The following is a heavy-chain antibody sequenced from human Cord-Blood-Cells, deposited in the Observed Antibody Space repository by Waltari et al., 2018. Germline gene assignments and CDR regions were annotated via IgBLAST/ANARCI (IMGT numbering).Heavy chain of an antibody. D-gene: IGHD5-12*01. CDR2: ISDDGSNK. Sequence: QVQLVESGGGVVPPGRSLRLSCAASGFPFSSSAMHWVCQAPGKGLEWVAVISDDGSNKYYADSVKGRFTISRDNSKNTLYLQMNSLRAEDTAVYYCARPRYSSSYFDYWGQGTLVTVSS. V-gene: IGHV3-30-3*01. CDR1: GFPFSSSA. CDR3: ARPRYSSSYFDY. J-gene: IGHJ4*02.